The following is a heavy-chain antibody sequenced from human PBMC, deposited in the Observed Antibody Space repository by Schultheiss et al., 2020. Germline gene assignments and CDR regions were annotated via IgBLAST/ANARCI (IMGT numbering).Heavy chain of an antibody. V-gene: IGHV4-39*07. Sequence: SETLSLTCTVSGGSISSSSYYWGWIRQPPGKGLEWIGRIYTSGGTKYNPSVKSRVTISLDTSKSQFSLKLNSVTAADTAVYYCARERRDDYVWGSPPDGMDVWGQGTTVTVS. CDR2: IYTSGGT. D-gene: IGHD3-16*01. CDR3: ARERRDDYVWGSPPDGMDV. J-gene: IGHJ6*01. CDR1: GGSISSSSYY.